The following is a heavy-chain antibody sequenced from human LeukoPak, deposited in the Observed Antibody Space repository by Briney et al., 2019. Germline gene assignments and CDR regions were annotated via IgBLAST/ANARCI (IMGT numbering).Heavy chain of an antibody. CDR1: GYTLTSYG. J-gene: IGHJ5*02. D-gene: IGHD3-16*01. Sequence: ASVKVSCKASGYTLTSYGISWVRQAPGQGLEWMGWISAYNGNTNYAQKLQGRVTMTTDTSTSTAYMELSSLRSEDTAVYYCARDWGSRGENWFDPWGQGTLVTVSS. CDR3: ARDWGSRGENWFDP. CDR2: ISAYNGNT. V-gene: IGHV1-18*04.